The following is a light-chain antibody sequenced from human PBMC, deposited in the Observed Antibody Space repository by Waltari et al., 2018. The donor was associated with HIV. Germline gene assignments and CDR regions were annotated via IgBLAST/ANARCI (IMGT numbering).Light chain of an antibody. CDR1: SSDIGAYEY. CDR3: KSYSTHNTII. Sequence: QSALTQPASVSGSPGQSITISCTGTSSDIGAYEYVSWYRPHPDKAPQLLIYDVFYPPSGVSQRFSGSKAGNPAPLTISGVQAEDRAGYSCKSYSTHNTIIFGGGTKLTVL. J-gene: IGLJ2*01. V-gene: IGLV2-14*03. CDR2: DVF.